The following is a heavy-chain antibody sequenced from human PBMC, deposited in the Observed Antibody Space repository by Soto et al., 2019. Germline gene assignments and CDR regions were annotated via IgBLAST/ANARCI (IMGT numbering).Heavy chain of an antibody. CDR2: IWYDGSNK. D-gene: IGHD4-4*01. CDR1: GFTFSSYG. CDR3: ARNGWGMATVGM. J-gene: IGHJ4*02. V-gene: IGHV3-33*01. Sequence: GGSLRLSCAASGFTFSSYGMHWVRQAPGKGLEWVAVIWYDGSNKYYADSVKGRFTISRDNSKNTPYLQMNSLRAEDTAVYYCARNGWGMATVGMWGPGTLVTVS.